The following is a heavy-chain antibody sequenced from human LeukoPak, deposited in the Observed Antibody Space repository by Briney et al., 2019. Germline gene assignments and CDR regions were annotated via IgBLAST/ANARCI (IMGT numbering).Heavy chain of an antibody. Sequence: PGGSLRLSCAASGFTFNIAWMSWVRQAPGKGLEWVGRIKTKADGGTADYAAPVKGRFTISRDDSKSTLYLQMNSLKTEDTAVYYCTTGSSGNWGQGALATVSS. V-gene: IGHV3-15*01. CDR2: IKTKADGGTA. D-gene: IGHD3-10*01. CDR1: GFTFNIAW. J-gene: IGHJ4*02. CDR3: TTGSSGN.